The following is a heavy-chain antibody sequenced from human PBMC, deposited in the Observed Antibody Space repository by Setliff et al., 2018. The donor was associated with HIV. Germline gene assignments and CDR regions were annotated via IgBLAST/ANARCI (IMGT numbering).Heavy chain of an antibody. CDR3: ARGPGGYSYGLPDY. V-gene: IGHV4-34*01. CDR2: INHSGST. CDR1: GGSFRGYY. Sequence: PSETLSLTCAVYGGSFRGYYWSWIRQPPGRGLEWIGEINHSGSTKYNPSLKSRVTISVDTSKNQFSLKLSSVTAADTAVYYCARGPGGYSYGLPDYWGQGTLVTVSS. D-gene: IGHD5-18*01. J-gene: IGHJ4*02.